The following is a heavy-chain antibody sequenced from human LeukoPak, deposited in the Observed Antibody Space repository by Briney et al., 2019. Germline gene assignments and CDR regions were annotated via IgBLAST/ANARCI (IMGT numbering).Heavy chain of an antibody. Sequence: PSQTLSLTCAVSGGSISSGGYSWSWIRQPPGKGLEWIGYIYHSGSTYYNPSLKSRVTISVDRSKNQFSLKLSSVTAADTAVYYCARVTQDYYDSSGYYYVDYWGQGTLVTVSS. D-gene: IGHD3-22*01. CDR3: ARVTQDYYDSSGYYYVDY. CDR1: GGSISSGGYS. CDR2: IYHSGST. J-gene: IGHJ4*02. V-gene: IGHV4-30-2*01.